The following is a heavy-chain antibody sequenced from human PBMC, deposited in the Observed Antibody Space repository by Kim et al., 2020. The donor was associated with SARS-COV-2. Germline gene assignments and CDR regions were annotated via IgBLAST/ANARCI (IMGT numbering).Heavy chain of an antibody. J-gene: IGHJ3*01. CDR1: GYTFTGYY. D-gene: IGHD3-10*01. CDR2: INPESGGT. Sequence: ASVKVSCKASGYTFTGYYIHWVRQGPGQGLEWMGRINPESGGTNLAQRFQGRVTMTRDTSINTAYMEVTTLTPDDTVGYYCARGSYHDGLDFWGQGTMVT. V-gene: IGHV1-2*05. CDR3: ARGSYHDGLDF.